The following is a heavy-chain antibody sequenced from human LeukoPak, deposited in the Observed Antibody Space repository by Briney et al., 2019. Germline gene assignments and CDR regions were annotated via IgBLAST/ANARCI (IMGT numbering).Heavy chain of an antibody. V-gene: IGHV3-30*02. CDR2: IQYDGSNK. Sequence: GGSLRLSCAASGFSFSTYGMHWVRQAPGKGLEWVTFIQYDGSNKYYADSVKGRFTISRDNSKNTLSLQMNSLRAEDTAVFYCAKQDYASSGYQFDYWGQGTLVTVSS. J-gene: IGHJ4*02. CDR3: AKQDYASSGYQFDY. D-gene: IGHD3-22*01. CDR1: GFSFSTYG.